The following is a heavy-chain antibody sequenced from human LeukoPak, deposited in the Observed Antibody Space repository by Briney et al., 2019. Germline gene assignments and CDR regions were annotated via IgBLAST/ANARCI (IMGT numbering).Heavy chain of an antibody. CDR3: AKLGLWFGELFSPPFDY. V-gene: IGHV3-23*01. CDR2: ISGSGGST. D-gene: IGHD3-10*01. CDR1: RFTFSSYA. Sequence: GGSLRLSCAASRFTFSSYAMSWVRQAPGKGLEWVSAISGSGGSTYYADSVKGRFTISRDNSKNTLYLQMNSLRAEDTALYYCAKLGLWFGELFSPPFDYWGQGTLVTVSS. J-gene: IGHJ4*02.